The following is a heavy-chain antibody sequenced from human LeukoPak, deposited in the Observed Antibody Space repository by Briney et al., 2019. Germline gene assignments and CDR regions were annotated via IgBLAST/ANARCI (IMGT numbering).Heavy chain of an antibody. Sequence: SETLSLTCTVSGDFITAYYWSWIRQPPGKGLEWIGYAYYSGSTEYNPSLRSRVTISLEMSKHQFSLILTSVTAADTAVYYCASNTGTVFDYWGQGALVTVSS. V-gene: IGHV4-59*01. CDR2: AYYSGST. CDR3: ASNTGTVFDY. J-gene: IGHJ4*02. D-gene: IGHD7-27*01. CDR1: GDFITAYY.